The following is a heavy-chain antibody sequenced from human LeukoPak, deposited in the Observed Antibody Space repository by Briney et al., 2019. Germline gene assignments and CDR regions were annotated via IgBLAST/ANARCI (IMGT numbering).Heavy chain of an antibody. Sequence: GESLKISCKGSGYSFTSYWIGWVRQMPGKGLEWMGIIYPGDSDTRYSPSFQGQVTISADKSITTAYLQWSSLKASDTAMYYCARRRDLYSGSYYPFDYWGQGTLVTVSS. J-gene: IGHJ4*02. CDR3: ARRRDLYSGSYYPFDY. D-gene: IGHD1-26*01. CDR2: IYPGDSDT. V-gene: IGHV5-51*01. CDR1: GYSFTSYW.